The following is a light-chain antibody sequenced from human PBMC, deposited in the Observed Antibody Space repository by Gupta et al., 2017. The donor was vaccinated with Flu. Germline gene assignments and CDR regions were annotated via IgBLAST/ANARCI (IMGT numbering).Light chain of an antibody. J-gene: IGLJ1*01. CDR3: CSYAVSSTYV. CDR2: EGS. Sequence: SALTHPASVSRSPGPSITISCTGNSSDVGSYNLVSWYQQHPGKAPKLMIYEGSKRHSGVSNRFSGSKSGNTASLTISGLQAEDEADYYCCSYAVSSTYVFGTGTKVTVL. CDR1: SSDVGSYNL. V-gene: IGLV2-23*01.